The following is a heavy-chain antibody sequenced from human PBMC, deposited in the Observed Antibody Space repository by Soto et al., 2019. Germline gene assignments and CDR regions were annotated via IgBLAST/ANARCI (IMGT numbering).Heavy chain of an antibody. Sequence: GGSLRLSCAASGFTFSSYSMNWVRQAPGKGLEWVSSISSSSSYIYYADSVKGRFTISRDNAKNSLYLQMNSLRAEDTAVYYCARSTTTVTPFDYWGQGTLVTVSS. CDR1: GFTFSSYS. J-gene: IGHJ4*02. CDR3: ARSTTTVTPFDY. D-gene: IGHD4-17*01. V-gene: IGHV3-21*01. CDR2: ISSSSSYI.